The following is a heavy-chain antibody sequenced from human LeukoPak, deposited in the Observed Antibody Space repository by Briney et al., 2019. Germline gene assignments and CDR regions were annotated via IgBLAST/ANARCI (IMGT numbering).Heavy chain of an antibody. CDR2: ISSSSSTI. D-gene: IGHD5-18*01. V-gene: IGHV3-48*01. CDR1: GFTFSSYS. CDR3: ASSGYSYGQGKASAADEATYYMDV. J-gene: IGHJ6*03. Sequence: GGSLRLSCAASGFTFSSYSMNWVRQAPGKGLEWVSYISSSSSTIYYADSVKGRFTISRDNAKNSLYLQMSSLRAEDTAVYYCASSGYSYGQGKASAADEATYYMDVWGKGTTVTVSS.